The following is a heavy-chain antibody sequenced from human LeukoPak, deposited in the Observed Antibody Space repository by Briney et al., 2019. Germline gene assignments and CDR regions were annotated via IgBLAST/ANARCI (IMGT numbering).Heavy chain of an antibody. CDR1: GYTFTGYY. CDR3: ARPTVTAPFFDY. J-gene: IGHJ4*02. V-gene: IGHV1-2*02. CDR2: TNPNSGGT. D-gene: IGHD4-17*01. Sequence: GASVKVSCKASGYTFTGYYMHWVRQAPGQGLEWMGWTNPNSGGTNYAQKFQGRVTMTRDTSISTAYMELSRLRSDDTAVYYCARPTVTAPFFDYWGQGTLVTVSS.